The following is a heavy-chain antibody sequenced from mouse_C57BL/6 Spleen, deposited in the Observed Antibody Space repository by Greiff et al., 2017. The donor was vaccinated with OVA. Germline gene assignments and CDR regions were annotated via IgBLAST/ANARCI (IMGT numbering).Heavy chain of an antibody. D-gene: IGHD3-2*01. CDR1: GYTFTSYD. V-gene: IGHV1-85*01. J-gene: IGHJ2*01. Sequence: QVQLQQSGPELVKPGASVKLSCKASGYTFTSYDINWVKQRPGQGLEWIGWIYPGDGSTKYNEKFKGKATLTVDTSSSTAYMELHSLTSEDSAVYFCARSDSDYFDYWGQGTTLTVSS. CDR2: IYPGDGST. CDR3: ARSDSDYFDY.